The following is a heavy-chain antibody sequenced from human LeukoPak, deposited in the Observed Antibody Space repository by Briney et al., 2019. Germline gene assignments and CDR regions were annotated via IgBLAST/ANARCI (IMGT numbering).Heavy chain of an antibody. J-gene: IGHJ4*02. CDR3: ASGVAAAGTESY. CDR1: GFTFNDFA. Sequence: GGSLRLSCAASGFTFNDFAMSWVRQAPGKGLEWVSYISSSGSTIYYADSVKGRFTISRDNAKNSLYLQMNSLRAEDTAVYYCASGVAAAGTESYWGQGTLVTVSS. D-gene: IGHD6-13*01. CDR2: ISSSGSTI. V-gene: IGHV3-11*01.